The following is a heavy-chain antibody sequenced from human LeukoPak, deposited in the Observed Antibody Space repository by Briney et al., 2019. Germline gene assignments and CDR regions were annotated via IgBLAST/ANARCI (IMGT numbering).Heavy chain of an antibody. J-gene: IGHJ4*02. Sequence: PGGSPRLSCAASGFTFSSYAMSWVRQAPGKGLEWVSAISGSGGSTYYADSVKGRFTISRDNSKNTLYLQMNSLRAEDTAVYYCAKSLSSIAVAGTDYWGQGTLVTVSS. CDR3: AKSLSSIAVAGTDY. D-gene: IGHD6-19*01. V-gene: IGHV3-23*01. CDR2: ISGSGGST. CDR1: GFTFSSYA.